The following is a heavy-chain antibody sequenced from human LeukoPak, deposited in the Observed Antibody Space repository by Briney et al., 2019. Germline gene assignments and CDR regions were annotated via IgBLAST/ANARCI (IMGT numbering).Heavy chain of an antibody. D-gene: IGHD3-10*01. CDR3: ARDYYGSGSYLNVDWFDP. J-gene: IGHJ5*02. CDR1: GGSISSGSYY. CDR2: IYTSGST. Sequence: SQTLSLTCTVSGGSISSGSYYWSWIRQPAGKGLEWIGRIYTSGSTNYNPSLKSRVTISVDTSKNQFSLKLSSVTAADTAVYYCARDYYGSGSYLNVDWFDPWGQGTLVTVSS. V-gene: IGHV4-61*02.